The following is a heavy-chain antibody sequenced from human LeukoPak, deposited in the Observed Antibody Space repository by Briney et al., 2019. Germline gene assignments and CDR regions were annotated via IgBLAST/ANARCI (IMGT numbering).Heavy chain of an antibody. Sequence: PSETLSLTCAVYGGSFSGYYWSWTRQPPGKGLEWIGEINHSGSTNYNPSLKSRVTISVDTSKNQFSLKLSSVTAADTAVYYCAGRIAAAGLDYWGQGTLVTVSS. J-gene: IGHJ4*02. CDR2: INHSGST. CDR1: GGSFSGYY. CDR3: AGRIAAAGLDY. D-gene: IGHD6-13*01. V-gene: IGHV4-34*01.